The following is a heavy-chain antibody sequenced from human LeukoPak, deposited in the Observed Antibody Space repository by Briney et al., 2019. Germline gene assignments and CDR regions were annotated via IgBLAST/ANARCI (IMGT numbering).Heavy chain of an antibody. Sequence: PGGSLRLSCAACGFTFRSYSMNWLRQAPGKGLEWVSSIYPTTTYIYYADPVKGRFTISRDNAENSLYLQMNSRRAEDTAVYYCARDQFIHAFDIWGQGTMVTVSS. CDR1: GFTFRSYS. J-gene: IGHJ3*02. CDR3: ARDQFIHAFDI. V-gene: IGHV3-21*01. CDR2: IYPTTTYI. D-gene: IGHD5-24*01.